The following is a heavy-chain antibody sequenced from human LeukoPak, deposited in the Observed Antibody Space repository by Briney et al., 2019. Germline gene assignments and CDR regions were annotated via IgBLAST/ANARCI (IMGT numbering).Heavy chain of an antibody. CDR3: TRGLTQRLGLPHNWFDP. V-gene: IGHV1-8*01. CDR1: GYTFTSYD. Sequence: ASVKVSCKASGYTFTSYDINWVRQATGQGLEWMGWMNPNSGNTGYAQKFQGRVTMTRNTSISTAYMELSSLRSEDTAVYYCTRGLTQRLGLPHNWFDPWGQGTLVTVSS. D-gene: IGHD2-21*02. CDR2: MNPNSGNT. J-gene: IGHJ5*02.